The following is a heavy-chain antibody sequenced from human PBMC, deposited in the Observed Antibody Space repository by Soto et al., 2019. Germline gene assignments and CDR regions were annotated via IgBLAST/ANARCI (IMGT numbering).Heavy chain of an antibody. CDR2: IYTSGST. V-gene: IGHV4-4*07. CDR3: ARESSMVRGVIHFDY. J-gene: IGHJ4*02. D-gene: IGHD3-10*01. Sequence: SETLSLTCTVSGGSISSYYWSWIRQPAGKGLEWIGRIYTSGSTNYNPSLKSRVTMSVDTSKNQFSLKLSSVTAADTAVYYCARESSMVRGVIHFDYWGQGTLVTVSS. CDR1: GGSISSYY.